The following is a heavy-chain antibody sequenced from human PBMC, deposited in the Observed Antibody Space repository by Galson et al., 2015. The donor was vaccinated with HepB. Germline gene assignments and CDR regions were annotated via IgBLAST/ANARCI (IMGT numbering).Heavy chain of an antibody. V-gene: IGHV4-34*01. Sequence: ETLSLTCAVYGGSFSGYYWSWIRQPPGKGLEWIGEINHSGSTNYNPSLKSRVTISVDTSKNQFSLKLSSVTAADTAVYYCARGSGYVLRFLEWLGEPRGWFDPWGQGTLVTVSS. CDR2: INHSGST. J-gene: IGHJ5*02. CDR1: GGSFSGYY. D-gene: IGHD3-3*01. CDR3: ARGSGYVLRFLEWLGEPRGWFDP.